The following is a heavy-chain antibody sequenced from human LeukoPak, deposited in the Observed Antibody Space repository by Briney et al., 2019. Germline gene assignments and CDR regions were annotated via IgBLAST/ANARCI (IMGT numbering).Heavy chain of an antibody. CDR3: SRESGPFCPFGY. V-gene: IGHV4/OR15-8*02. CDR2: ISPAGQT. Sequence: SETLSLTCGVSGGSISGTNWWSWVRQPPGQGLEWIGEISPAGQTNYNPSLNGRVTMSLDKSSNQLSLHLTSVTDADTATYYCSRESGPFCPFGYWGQGTLVIVSS. CDR1: GGSISGTNW. D-gene: IGHD1-26*01. J-gene: IGHJ4*02.